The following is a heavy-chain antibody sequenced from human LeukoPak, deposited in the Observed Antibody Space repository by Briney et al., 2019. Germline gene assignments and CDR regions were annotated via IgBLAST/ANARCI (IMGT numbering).Heavy chain of an antibody. CDR2: IWYDGSNE. CDR3: AGQISMFVTTFDL. D-gene: IGHD3-10*02. V-gene: IGHV3-33*01. J-gene: IGHJ3*01. CDR1: GFTFSNSG. Sequence: SGGSLRLSCAASGFTFSNSGMHWVRQAPGKGLEWVAVIWYDGSNEYYADAVKGRFIISRDNSKNTVHLQMNSLRVEDTSVYYCAGQISMFVTTFDLWGQGALCAVSS.